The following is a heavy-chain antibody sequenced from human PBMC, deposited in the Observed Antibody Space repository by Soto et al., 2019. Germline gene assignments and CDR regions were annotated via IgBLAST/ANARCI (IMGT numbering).Heavy chain of an antibody. Sequence: GESLKISGKGYGYTYTDYWVGWVRQLPRKGLAWMGIIYPGDSDTSYSPSFQGHVTITVDKSTNTAYWQWNTLRASHTAMYYCATHISNLRYYYYAMDVWGQGTTVTVSS. CDR3: ATHISNLRYYYYAMDV. CDR2: IYPGDSDT. D-gene: IGHD3-3*01. V-gene: IGHV5-51*01. CDR1: GYTYTDYW. J-gene: IGHJ6*02.